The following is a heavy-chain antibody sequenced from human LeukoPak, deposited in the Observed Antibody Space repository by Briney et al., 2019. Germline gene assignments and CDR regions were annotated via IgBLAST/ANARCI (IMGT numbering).Heavy chain of an antibody. Sequence: SETLSLTCTVSGGSISSGGYYWSWIRQHPGKGLEWIGYIYYSGSTYYNPSLKSRVTISVDTSKNQFSLKLSSVTAADTAVYYCARSLLDGYCSGGSCYPGRWFDPWGQGTLVTVSS. CDR3: ARSLLDGYCSGGSCYPGRWFDP. V-gene: IGHV4-31*03. CDR1: GGSISSGGYY. J-gene: IGHJ5*02. CDR2: IYYSGST. D-gene: IGHD2-15*01.